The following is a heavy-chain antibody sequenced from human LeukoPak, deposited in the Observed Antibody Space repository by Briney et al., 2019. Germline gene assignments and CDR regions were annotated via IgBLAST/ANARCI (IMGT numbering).Heavy chain of an antibody. V-gene: IGHV3-30*02. J-gene: IGHJ5*02. CDR3: AKARSITGTRSPNWFDP. D-gene: IGHD1-7*01. CDR2: IRYDGSNK. Sequence: PGGSLRLSCAASGFTFSSYGVHWVRQAPGKGLEWVAFIRYDGSNKYYADSVKGRFTISRDNSKNTLYLQMNSLRAEDTAVYYCAKARSITGTRSPNWFDPWGQGTLVTVSS. CDR1: GFTFSSYG.